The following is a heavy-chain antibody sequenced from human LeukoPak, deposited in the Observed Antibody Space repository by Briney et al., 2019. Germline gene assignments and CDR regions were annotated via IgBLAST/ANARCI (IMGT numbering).Heavy chain of an antibody. CDR2: ISHSGRT. CDR3: ARVAIRGLFGLDV. D-gene: IGHD3-10*01. J-gene: IGHJ6*02. CDR1: MGSLRDYY. V-gene: IGHV4-34*01. Sequence: SETLCLTCDVYMGSLRDYYWSWVRQPPGEGLEWIGEISHSGRTTYNPSLKSQVTLSLDTNSPVSISVDTSKTPFYLGLTSVTAADTAVYYCARVAIRGLFGLDVWGQGTTVTVSS.